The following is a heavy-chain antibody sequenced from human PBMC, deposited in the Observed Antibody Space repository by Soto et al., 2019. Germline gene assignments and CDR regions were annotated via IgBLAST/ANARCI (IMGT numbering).Heavy chain of an antibody. J-gene: IGHJ4*02. CDR3: EKGSLWGSYRYLFDY. CDR2: ISGSGGST. D-gene: IGHD3-16*02. Sequence: RRLSCAASGFTFSSYAMSWVRQAPGKGLEWVSAISGSGGSTYYADSVKGRFTISRDNSKNTLYLQMNSLRAEDTAVYYCEKGSLWGSYRYLFDYCGQGPLVTVYS. CDR1: GFTFSSYA. V-gene: IGHV3-23*01.